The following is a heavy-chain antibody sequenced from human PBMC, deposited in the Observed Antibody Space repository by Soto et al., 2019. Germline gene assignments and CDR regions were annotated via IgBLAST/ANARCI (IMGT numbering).Heavy chain of an antibody. CDR3: VRGGGGGLFDP. CDR1: GFTFSDYY. V-gene: IGHV3-11*06. CDR2: ISPGSRYP. J-gene: IGHJ5*02. Sequence: GGSLRLSCASSGFTFSDYYMSWIRQAPGKGLEWLSYISPGSRYPAYADSVKGRFTISRDNARRSLSLQMNSLTVDDTAIYYCVRGGGGGLFDPWGQGSRVTVSS. D-gene: IGHD2-15*01.